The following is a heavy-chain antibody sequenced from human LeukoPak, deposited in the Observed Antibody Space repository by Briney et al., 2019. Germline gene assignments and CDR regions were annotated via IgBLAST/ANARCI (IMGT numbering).Heavy chain of an antibody. CDR3: ARVIRRGPISIAAAGPDSQYYYYMDV. CDR1: GGSFSGYS. Sequence: SETLSLTCAVYGGSFSGYSWSWIRQPPGKGLEWIGEINHSGSTNYNPSLKSRVTISVHTSKNQFSLKLNSVTAADTAVYFCARVIRRGPISIAAAGPDSQYYYYMDVWGKGTTVTVSS. V-gene: IGHV4-34*01. CDR2: INHSGST. J-gene: IGHJ6*03. D-gene: IGHD6-13*01.